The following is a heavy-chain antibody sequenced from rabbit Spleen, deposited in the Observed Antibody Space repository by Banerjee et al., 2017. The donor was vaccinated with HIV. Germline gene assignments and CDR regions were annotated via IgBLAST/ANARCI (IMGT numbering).Heavy chain of an antibody. CDR1: GFSFSSTDW. V-gene: IGHV1S43*01. CDR2: IYSSSGST. J-gene: IGHJ4*01. CDR3: ARGDVYGNHGYDV. Sequence: QEQLEESGGDLVKPEGSLTLTCTASGFSFSSTDWICWVRQAPGKGLELIACIYSSSGSTWYASWVNGRFTISSSTSLNTLTLRMTSLTAADTATYFCARGDVYGNHGYDVWGQGTLVTV. D-gene: IGHD6-1*01.